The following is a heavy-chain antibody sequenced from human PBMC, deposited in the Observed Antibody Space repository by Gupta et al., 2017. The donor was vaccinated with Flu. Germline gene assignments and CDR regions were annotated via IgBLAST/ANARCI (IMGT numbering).Heavy chain of an antibody. D-gene: IGHD5-12*01. Sequence: KGLEWVSAISGSGGSTYYADSVKGRFTISRDNSKNTLYLQMNSLRAEDTAVYYCAKDYKPVATYYYYYGMDVWGQGTTVTVSS. CDR3: AKDYKPVATYYYYYGMDV. CDR2: ISGSGGST. J-gene: IGHJ6*02. V-gene: IGHV3-23*01.